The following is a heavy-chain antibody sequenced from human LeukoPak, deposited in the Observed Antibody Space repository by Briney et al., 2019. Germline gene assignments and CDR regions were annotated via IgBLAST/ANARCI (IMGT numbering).Heavy chain of an antibody. CDR2: IHARGST. J-gene: IGHJ6*03. V-gene: IGHV4-61*10. Sequence: SETLSLTCTVSGGSISSGSYCWSWIRQPAGKGLEWIGHIHARGSTNYNPSLKSRVTISVDTSKNQFSLKLSSVTAADTAVYYCARTMVRGVTGYYNMDVWGKGTTVTISS. CDR1: GGSISSGSYC. CDR3: ARTMVRGVTGYYNMDV. D-gene: IGHD3-10*01.